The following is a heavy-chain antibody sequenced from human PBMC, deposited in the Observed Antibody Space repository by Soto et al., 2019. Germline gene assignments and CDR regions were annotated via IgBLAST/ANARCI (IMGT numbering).Heavy chain of an antibody. J-gene: IGHJ6*02. Sequence: PSETLSLTCAVYGGSFSCYYWSWIRQPPGKGLEWIGEINHSGSTNYNPSLKSRVTISVDTSKNQFSLKLSSVTAADTAVYYCARGPGWLLSPLQTTYYYYFGMDVWGQGTTVTVSS. V-gene: IGHV4-34*01. CDR2: INHSGST. CDR3: ARGPGWLLSPLQTTYYYYFGMDV. D-gene: IGHD3-9*01. CDR1: GGSFSCYY.